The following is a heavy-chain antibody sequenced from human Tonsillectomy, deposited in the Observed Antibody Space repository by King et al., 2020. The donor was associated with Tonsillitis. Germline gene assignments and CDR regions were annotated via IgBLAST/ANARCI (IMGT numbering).Heavy chain of an antibody. CDR1: GFTFSSYS. D-gene: IGHD3-9*01. J-gene: IGHJ4*02. CDR2: ISSSSSYI. V-gene: IGHV3-21*01. CDR3: ARAGEVLRYFDWLFPFDY. Sequence: VQLVESGGGLVKPGGSLRLSCAASGFTFSSYSMNWVRQAPGKGLEWVSSISSSSSYIYYADSVKGRFTISRDNAKNSLYLQMNSLRAEDTAVCYCARAGEVLRYFDWLFPFDYWGQGTLVTVSS.